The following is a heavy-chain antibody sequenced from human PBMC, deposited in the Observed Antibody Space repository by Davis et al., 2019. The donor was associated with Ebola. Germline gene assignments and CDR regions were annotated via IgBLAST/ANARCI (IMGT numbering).Heavy chain of an antibody. CDR3: VTMAAF. J-gene: IGHJ4*02. D-gene: IGHD5-24*01. CDR2: IKSKNDGETT. CDR1: GFPSSQAW. V-gene: IGHV3-15*07. Sequence: PGGSLRLSCAASGFPSSQAWLNWVAQAPGKGLEWFGRIKSKNDGETTDYAAPVRGRFTMSRDDSKHTLFLQMDSLKTEDTGIYFCVTMAAFWGQGTLVTVSS.